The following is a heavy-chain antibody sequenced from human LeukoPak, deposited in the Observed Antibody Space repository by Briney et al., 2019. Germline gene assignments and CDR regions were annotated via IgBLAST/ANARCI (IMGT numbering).Heavy chain of an antibody. Sequence: GGSLRLSCAASGFTFSSYAMSWVRQAPGKGLEWVSAISGSGGSTYYADSVKGRFTISRDNSKNTLYLQMNSLRAEDTAVYYCAKGITYYYDSSGYQAVDYWGQGTLVTVSS. V-gene: IGHV3-23*01. D-gene: IGHD3-22*01. CDR1: GFTFSSYA. CDR3: AKGITYYYDSSGYQAVDY. J-gene: IGHJ4*02. CDR2: ISGSGGST.